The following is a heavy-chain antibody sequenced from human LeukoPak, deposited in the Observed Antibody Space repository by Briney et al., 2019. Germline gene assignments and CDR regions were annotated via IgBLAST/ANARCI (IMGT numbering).Heavy chain of an antibody. CDR3: ARLFGPAHSYYYGMDV. V-gene: IGHV1-18*01. J-gene: IGHJ6*02. Sequence: ASVKVSFTASGYTFTSYGISWVRQAPGQGLEWMGWISAYNGNTNYAQKLQGRVTMTTDTSTSTAYMELRSLRSDDTAVYYCARLFGPAHSYYYGMDVWGQGTTVTVSS. CDR2: ISAYNGNT. CDR1: GYTFTSYG. D-gene: IGHD1-14*01.